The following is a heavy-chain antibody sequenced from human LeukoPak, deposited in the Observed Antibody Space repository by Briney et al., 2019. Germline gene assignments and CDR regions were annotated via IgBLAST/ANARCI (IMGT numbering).Heavy chain of an antibody. V-gene: IGHV4-4*02. Sequence: PSGTLSLTCAVSGGSISSSNWWSWVRQPPGKGLEWIGEIYHSGSTNYNPSLKSRVTISVDKSKNQFSLKLSSVTAADTAVYYCARDSGYDYVWGSYRLHPLFDYWGQGTLVTVSS. CDR1: GGSISSSNW. D-gene: IGHD3-16*02. J-gene: IGHJ4*02. CDR3: ARDSGYDYVWGSYRLHPLFDY. CDR2: IYHSGST.